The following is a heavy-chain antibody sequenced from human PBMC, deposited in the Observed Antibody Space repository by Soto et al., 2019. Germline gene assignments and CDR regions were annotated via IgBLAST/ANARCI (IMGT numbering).Heavy chain of an antibody. D-gene: IGHD6-19*01. CDR3: ARDAIPAIAVAGTRWFDP. CDR1: GYTFTDYY. Sequence: ASVKVSCKASGYTFTDYYMHWVRQAPGQGLEWMGWINPNSGGTNYAQKFQGRVTMTRDTSISTAYMELSRLRSDDTAVYYCARDAIPAIAVAGTRWFDPWGQGTLVTVSS. V-gene: IGHV1-2*02. CDR2: INPNSGGT. J-gene: IGHJ5*02.